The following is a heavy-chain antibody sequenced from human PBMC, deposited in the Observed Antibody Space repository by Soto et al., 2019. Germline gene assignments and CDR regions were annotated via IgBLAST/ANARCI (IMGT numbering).Heavy chain of an antibody. Sequence: QLLESGGGLIQPGGSLRLSCEASGFSFRSYALSWVRQAPGKGLEWVSTFSAGGRAYYADSVKGRFTIAKDTSQNTLMLQARSLRAADTAVYYWAKESMPEHYGDTLFDYWGQGTRVTVSS. D-gene: IGHD4-17*01. J-gene: IGHJ4*02. V-gene: IGHV3-23*01. CDR1: GFSFRSYA. CDR2: FSAGGRA. CDR3: AKESMPEHYGDTLFDY.